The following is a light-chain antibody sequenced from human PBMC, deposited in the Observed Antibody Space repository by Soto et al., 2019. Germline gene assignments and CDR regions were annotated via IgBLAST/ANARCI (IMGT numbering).Light chain of an antibody. Sequence: QSVLTQPPSASGTPWQGVTISCSGRTSNIGSNYVYWYQQLPGTAPKLLIYRNNQRPSGVPDRFSGSKSGPSASLAISGLRSDDEADYFCATWDDSLNGFYVFGTGTKVTVL. CDR3: ATWDDSLNGFYV. J-gene: IGLJ1*01. CDR2: RNN. CDR1: TSNIGSNY. V-gene: IGLV1-47*01.